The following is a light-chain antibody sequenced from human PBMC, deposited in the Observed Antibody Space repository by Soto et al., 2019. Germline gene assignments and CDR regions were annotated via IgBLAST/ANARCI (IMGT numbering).Light chain of an antibody. V-gene: IGKV3-11*01. CDR1: QIVYGN. Sequence: EIVMTQSPATLSVSPGERFTLSFRASQIVYGNLAWYQQKPGQAPRLLVETASTSATGIPARFSGSGYGTAFPLTIKLLELKDFALYYWQQSGNWRLTSGGGTKV. CDR3: QQSGNWRLT. J-gene: IGKJ4*01. CDR2: TAS.